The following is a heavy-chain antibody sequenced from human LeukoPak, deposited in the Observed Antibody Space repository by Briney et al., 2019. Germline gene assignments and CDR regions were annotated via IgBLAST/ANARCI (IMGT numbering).Heavy chain of an antibody. CDR1: GLTFSDYH. CDR3: ATVHFGYFTF. V-gene: IGHV3-11*01. Sequence: PWGSLRLSCAASGLTFSDYHMSWIRPAPGKGLEWVSHISDNGRTKYYANSVQGRFTASGDNAKNSLYLQMNSLRADDTAVYYCATVHFGYFTFWGQGTLVPVSS. CDR2: ISDNGRTK. D-gene: IGHD3-3*01. J-gene: IGHJ4*02.